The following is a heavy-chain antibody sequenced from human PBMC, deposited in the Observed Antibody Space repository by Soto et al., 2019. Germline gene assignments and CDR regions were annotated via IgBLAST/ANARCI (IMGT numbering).Heavy chain of an antibody. CDR2: ISGSGGST. Sequence: GGLLRLASSASGFTFSSYAMSRVRQAPGKGLEWVSAISGSGGSTYYADSVKGRFTISRDNSKNTLYLQMNSLRAEDTAVYYCAKGMVYAGWYYFDYWGQGTLVTVSS. J-gene: IGHJ4*02. CDR1: GFTFSSYA. CDR3: AKGMVYAGWYYFDY. D-gene: IGHD2-8*01. V-gene: IGHV3-23*01.